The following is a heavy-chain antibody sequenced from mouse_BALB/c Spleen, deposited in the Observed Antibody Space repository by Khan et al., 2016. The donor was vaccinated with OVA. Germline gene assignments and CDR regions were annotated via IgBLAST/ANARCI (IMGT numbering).Heavy chain of an antibody. CDR2: IWAGGST. Sequence: QVQLKQSGPGLVAPSQSLSITYTVSGFSLTSYGVDWVRQPPGKGLEWLGVIWAGGSTNYNSALVSRLSINKDNSKSQVFLKMNSLQTGDTAIYYCARETAYYGNYEAMDYWGQGTSVTVSS. V-gene: IGHV2-9*02. J-gene: IGHJ4*01. D-gene: IGHD2-10*01. CDR1: GFSLTSYG. CDR3: ARETAYYGNYEAMDY.